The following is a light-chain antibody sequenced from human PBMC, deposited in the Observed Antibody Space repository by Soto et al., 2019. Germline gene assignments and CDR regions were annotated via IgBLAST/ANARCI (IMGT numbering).Light chain of an antibody. Sequence: EIVLTQSPGTLSLSPGDRATLSCRASQSVTSNFLAWYQQKAGQAPRLLIYDATNRATGIPDRFSASGSETDFTLTINRLEPEDFAVYFCQQYVISSMYTFGPWTKLEIK. CDR3: QQYVISSMYT. V-gene: IGKV3-20*01. J-gene: IGKJ2*01. CDR2: DAT. CDR1: QSVTSNF.